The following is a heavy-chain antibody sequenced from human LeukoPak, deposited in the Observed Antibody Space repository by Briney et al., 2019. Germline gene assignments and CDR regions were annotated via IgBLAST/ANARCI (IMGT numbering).Heavy chain of an antibody. D-gene: IGHD3-10*01. CDR3: AKSNGYGLIDI. J-gene: IGHJ3*02. CDR2: MYNSGST. V-gene: IGHV4-59*12. CDR1: GGSISTYY. Sequence: RSSETLSLTCTVSGGSISTYYWSWIRQPPGKGLQWIGYMYNSGSTNYNPSLKSRVTISVDTSRNQFSLKLNSVTAADTAVYYCAKSNGYGLIDIWGQGTMVTVSS.